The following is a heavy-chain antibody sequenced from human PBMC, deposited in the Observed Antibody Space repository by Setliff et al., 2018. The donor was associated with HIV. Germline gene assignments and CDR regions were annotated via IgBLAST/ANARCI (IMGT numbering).Heavy chain of an antibody. CDR1: GGSFSGYY. CDR3: AREPYY. CDR2: INHGGST. Sequence: ASETLSLTCAVYGGSFSGYYWSWIRQPPGKGLEWIGEINHGGSTNYNPSLKSRVTISVDTSKNQFSLKLSSVTAADTAVYYCAREPYYWGQGTLVTVSS. V-gene: IGHV4-34*01. J-gene: IGHJ4*02.